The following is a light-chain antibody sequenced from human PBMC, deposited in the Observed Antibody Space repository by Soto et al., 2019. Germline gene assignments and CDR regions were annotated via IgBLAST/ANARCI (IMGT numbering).Light chain of an antibody. CDR1: QDIKNY. J-gene: IGKJ4*01. CDR2: DAS. V-gene: IGKV1-33*01. Sequence: IQMTQSPSSLSASVGDRVTISCQASQDIKNYLNWYQQKSGKAPKLLIYDASDLETGVPSRFSGSGSGTDFTFTINSLQPEDIATYYCQQYDYIPLTFGGGTKVDI. CDR3: QQYDYIPLT.